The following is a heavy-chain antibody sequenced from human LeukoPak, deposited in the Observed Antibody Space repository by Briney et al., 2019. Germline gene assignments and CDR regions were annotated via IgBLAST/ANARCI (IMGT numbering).Heavy chain of an antibody. CDR3: ARVPFRVYSSGWQTNYYYYYMDV. CDR2: IIPIFGTA. CDR1: GGTFSSYA. Sequence: SVKVSCKASGGTFSSYAISWVRQAPGQGLEWMGGIIPIFGTANYAQKFQGRVTITTDESTSTAYMELSSLRSEDTAVYYCARVPFRVYSSGWQTNYYYYYMDVWGKGTTVTVSS. V-gene: IGHV1-69*05. D-gene: IGHD6-19*01. J-gene: IGHJ6*03.